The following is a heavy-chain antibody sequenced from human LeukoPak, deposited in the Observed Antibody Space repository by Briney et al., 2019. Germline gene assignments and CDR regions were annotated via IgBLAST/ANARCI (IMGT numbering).Heavy chain of an antibody. CDR3: ARHGGTLTGHYNDCFDP. CDR2: ITSSSTYI. D-gene: IGHD3-9*01. Sequence: GGSLRLSCAASGFTFSSYSMNWVRQAPGKGLEWVSSITSSSTYIYYADSVKGRFTISRDNAKNSLYLQMNSLRAEDTAVYYCARHGGTLTGHYNDCFDPWGQGTLVTVSS. V-gene: IGHV3-21*01. J-gene: IGHJ5*02. CDR1: GFTFSSYS.